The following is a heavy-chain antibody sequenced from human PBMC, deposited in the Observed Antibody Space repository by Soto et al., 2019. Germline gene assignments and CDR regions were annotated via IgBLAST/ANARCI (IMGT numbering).Heavy chain of an antibody. J-gene: IGHJ6*03. CDR1: GFTFSTYG. D-gene: IGHD3-10*01. CDR2: GGSGGSR. V-gene: IGHV3-23*01. CDR3: VKFRGRAYPYYYMDV. Sequence: DVQLLESGGGLVQWGGSLRLSCVTSGFTFSTYGMTWVRQAPGKGLEWVSYGGSGGSRSYAESVKGRFTISRDNSKNTLSLEMNSLSAEDMATYYCVKFRGRAYPYYYMDVWGKGTTVTVSS.